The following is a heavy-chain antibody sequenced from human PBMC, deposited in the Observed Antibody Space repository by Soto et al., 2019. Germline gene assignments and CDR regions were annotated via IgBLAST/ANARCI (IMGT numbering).Heavy chain of an antibody. Sequence: PGGSLRLSCAASGFTFSSYGMHWVRQAPGKGLEWVAVISYDGSNKYYADSVKGRFTISRDNSKNTLYLQMNSLRAEDTAVYYCAKGIIRYPHYYYYGMDVWGQGTTVTVSS. CDR3: AKGIIRYPHYYYYGMDV. J-gene: IGHJ6*02. CDR2: ISYDGSNK. V-gene: IGHV3-30*18. D-gene: IGHD1-20*01. CDR1: GFTFSSYG.